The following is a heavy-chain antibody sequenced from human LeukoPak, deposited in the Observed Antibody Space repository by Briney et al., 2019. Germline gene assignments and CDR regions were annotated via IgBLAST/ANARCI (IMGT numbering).Heavy chain of an antibody. CDR3: ARSDSSGYYSYAFDI. D-gene: IGHD3-22*01. V-gene: IGHV4-59*01. Sequence: SETLSLTCTVSGGSIDNYYWTWIRQPPGKGLEWVGWIYYSGTTKYNPSLKSRVSVSLDTSKNQFSLRLTSVTATDTAVYYCARSDSSGYYSYAFDIWGQGTMVTVSS. CDR1: GGSIDNYY. J-gene: IGHJ3*02. CDR2: IYYSGTT.